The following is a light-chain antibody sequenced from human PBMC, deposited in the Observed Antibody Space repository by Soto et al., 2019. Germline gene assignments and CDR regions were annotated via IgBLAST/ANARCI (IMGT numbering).Light chain of an antibody. V-gene: IGKV1-33*01. J-gene: IGKJ3*01. CDR1: QDISNY. Sequence: DIQMTQSPSSLSASVGDRVTITCQASQDISNYLNWYQQKPGKAPKLLIYDASNLETGVPSRFSGRGSGTEFTFTISSLQPEDIATYYCQQYDNPPRTFGPGTKVDIK. CDR3: QQYDNPPRT. CDR2: DAS.